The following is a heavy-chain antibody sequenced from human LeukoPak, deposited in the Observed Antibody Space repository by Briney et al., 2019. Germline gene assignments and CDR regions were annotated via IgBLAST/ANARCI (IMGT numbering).Heavy chain of an antibody. J-gene: IGHJ3*02. V-gene: IGHV3-74*01. CDR2: INSDGSSI. Sequence: GGSLRLSCAASGFTFSSYWMHWVRQTPGKGLVWVPRINSDGSSISHADSVKGRFTVSRDNAKSTLYLQMNSLTAEDTAVYYCARDLATVDRAVAPYDAFDIWGQGTMVTVSS. CDR1: GFTFSSYW. CDR3: ARDLATVDRAVAPYDAFDI. D-gene: IGHD6-19*01.